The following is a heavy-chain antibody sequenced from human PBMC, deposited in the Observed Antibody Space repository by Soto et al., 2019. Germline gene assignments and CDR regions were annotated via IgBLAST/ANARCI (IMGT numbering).Heavy chain of an antibody. CDR2: IIPIFGTA. CDR1: GGTFSSYA. Sequence: QVQLVQSGAEVKKPGSSVKVSCKASGGTFSSYAISWVRQAPGQGLEWMGGIIPIFGTANYAQKFQGRVTIPADESTSTAYMELSSLRSEDTAVYYCARDQYCSSTSCYKPGGMDVWGQGTTVTVSS. V-gene: IGHV1-69*01. CDR3: ARDQYCSSTSCYKPGGMDV. J-gene: IGHJ6*02. D-gene: IGHD2-2*02.